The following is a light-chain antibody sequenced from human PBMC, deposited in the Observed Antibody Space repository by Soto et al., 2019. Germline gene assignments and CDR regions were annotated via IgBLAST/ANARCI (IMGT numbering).Light chain of an antibody. Sequence: DIQMTQSPSSLSASVGDRVTITCRASQSISSYLNWYQQKPGKAPKLLIYAASSLQSGVPSRFSGSGSGTDFTIIISSLQPEDFVTYYCQKSYSTPPLTFGQGTKVEIK. CDR2: AAS. J-gene: IGKJ1*01. CDR1: QSISSY. CDR3: QKSYSTPPLT. V-gene: IGKV1-39*01.